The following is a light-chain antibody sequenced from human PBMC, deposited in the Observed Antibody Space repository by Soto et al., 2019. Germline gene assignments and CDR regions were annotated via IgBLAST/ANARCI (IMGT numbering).Light chain of an antibody. V-gene: IGKV3-11*01. J-gene: IGKJ1*01. CDR1: QSVSSY. CDR2: DVS. CDR3: QQRSNWPRT. Sequence: EIMLTQSPATLSLSPGEIATLSCRASQSVSSYLAWYQQKPGQAPRLLIYDVSNRATGIPARFSGSGSGTDFTLTISSLEPEDFAVYYCQQRSNWPRTFGQGTKVDI.